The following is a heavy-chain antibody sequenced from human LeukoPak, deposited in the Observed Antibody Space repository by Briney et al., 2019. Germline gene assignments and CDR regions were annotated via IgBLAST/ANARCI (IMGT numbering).Heavy chain of an antibody. Sequence: SETLSLTCTVSGGSISSSSYIWGWIRQPPGKGLEWIGTIYYSGSTYYNPSLKSRVIISVDASKNQFSLKLSSVTAADTAVYYCAVAGVRYYDSSGLYAFDFWGQGTMVTVSS. J-gene: IGHJ3*01. CDR3: AVAGVRYYDSSGLYAFDF. CDR2: IYYSGST. D-gene: IGHD3-22*01. CDR1: GGSISSSSYI. V-gene: IGHV4-39*01.